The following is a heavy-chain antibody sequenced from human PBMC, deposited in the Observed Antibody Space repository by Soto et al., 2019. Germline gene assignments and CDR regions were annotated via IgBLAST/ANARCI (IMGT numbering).Heavy chain of an antibody. CDR1: ESTFSSFA. CDR3: AWGGALTPGGLGS. Sequence: QVQLVESGGGVVHPGRSLRLSSAASESTFSSFAMHLVSKSPGKGLEWLAGISSDVVNDYYAESVTGRFTISRDISKNTMYLQMNSLGREDTAVYYCAWGGALTPGGLGSWGQGTMVTVSS. J-gene: IGHJ4*02. D-gene: IGHD3-16*01. CDR2: ISSDVVND. V-gene: IGHV3-30-3*01.